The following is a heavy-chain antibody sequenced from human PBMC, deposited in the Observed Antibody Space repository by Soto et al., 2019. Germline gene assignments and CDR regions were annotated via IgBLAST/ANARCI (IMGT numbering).Heavy chain of an antibody. Sequence: SETLSLTCAVYGGSFSGYYWSWIRQPPGKGLEWIGEVNHSGSTNYNPSLKSRVTISVDTSKNQFSLKLSSVTAADTAVYYCARVAAMDFYHYYYGMDVWGQGATVTVSS. V-gene: IGHV4-34*01. D-gene: IGHD5-18*01. CDR3: ARVAAMDFYHYYYGMDV. CDR2: VNHSGST. CDR1: GGSFSGYY. J-gene: IGHJ6*02.